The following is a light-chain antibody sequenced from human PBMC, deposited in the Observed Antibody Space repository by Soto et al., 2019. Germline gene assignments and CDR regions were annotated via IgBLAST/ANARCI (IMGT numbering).Light chain of an antibody. V-gene: IGKV3-20*01. CDR3: QQKLT. J-gene: IGKJ4*01. CDR2: GAS. Sequence: EIVLTQSPDTLSLSPGEKPTPSCRASQRVSSSYLAWYQQKPGQAPRLLIYGASSRATGIPDRFSGSGSGTDFTLTISRLEPEDFAVYYCQQKLTFGGGTKVEIK. CDR1: QRVSSSY.